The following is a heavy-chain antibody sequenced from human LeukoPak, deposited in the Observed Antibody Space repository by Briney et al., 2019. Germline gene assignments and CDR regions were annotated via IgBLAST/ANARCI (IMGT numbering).Heavy chain of an antibody. CDR3: ARIAVAPYNWFAA. D-gene: IGHD6-19*01. CDR2: IYPGDSGT. J-gene: IGHJ5*02. Sequence: GADPKTPFKGSCCRFTSYWIGWVRPMPGQGLEWMGIIYPGDSGTRYSPPFQGQVTISADKSISTAYLQWSSLKAPDTAMYYCARIAVAPYNWFAAGGEGTPVTVSS. V-gene: IGHV5-51*01. CDR1: CCRFTSYW.